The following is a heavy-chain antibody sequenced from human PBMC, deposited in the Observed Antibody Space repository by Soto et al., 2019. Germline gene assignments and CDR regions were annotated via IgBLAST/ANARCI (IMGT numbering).Heavy chain of an antibody. CDR3: ARGRRPSLDIAARLPTYYFDY. CDR1: GGSISSGGYY. J-gene: IGHJ4*02. D-gene: IGHD6-6*01. CDR2: IYYSGST. Sequence: SETLSLTCTVSGGSISSGGYYWSWIRQHPGKGLEWIGYIYYSGSTYYNPSLKSRVTISVDTSKNQFSLKLSSVTAADTAVYYCARGRRPSLDIAARLPTYYFDYWGQGTLVTVSS. V-gene: IGHV4-31*03.